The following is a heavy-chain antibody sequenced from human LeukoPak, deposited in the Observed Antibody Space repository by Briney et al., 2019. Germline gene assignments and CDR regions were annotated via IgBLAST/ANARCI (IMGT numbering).Heavy chain of an antibody. D-gene: IGHD2-2*02. CDR1: GYTFTGYY. J-gene: IGHJ6*03. V-gene: IGHV1-2*02. Sequence: ASVKVSCKASGYTFTGYYMHWVRQAPGQGLEWMGWINPNSGGTNYAQKFQGRVTMTRDTSISTAYMELSRLRSDDTAVYYCATRGGGPDEPAAIPKYYYYYYMDVWGKGTTVTVSS. CDR3: ATRGGGPDEPAAIPKYYYYYYMDV. CDR2: INPNSGGT.